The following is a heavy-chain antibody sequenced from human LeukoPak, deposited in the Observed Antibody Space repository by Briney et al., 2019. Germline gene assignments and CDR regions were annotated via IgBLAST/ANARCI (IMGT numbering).Heavy chain of an antibody. V-gene: IGHV1-69*13. CDR1: GGTFSSYA. CDR2: INPIFGTA. J-gene: IGHJ5*02. D-gene: IGHD5-12*01. Sequence: ASVKVSCKASGGTFSSYAISWVRQAPGQGLEWMGGINPIFGTANYAQKFQGRVTITADESTSTAYMELSSLRSEDTAVYYCANSGYDSWAWFDPWGQGTLVTVSS. CDR3: ANSGYDSWAWFDP.